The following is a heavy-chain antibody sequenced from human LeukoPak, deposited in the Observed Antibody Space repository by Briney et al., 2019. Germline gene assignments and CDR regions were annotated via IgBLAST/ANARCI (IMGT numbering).Heavy chain of an antibody. CDR2: IYTSGST. V-gene: IGHV4-4*09. CDR1: GGSISSYC. CDR3: ARRITGTTWFDP. Sequence: PSETLSLTCTVSGGSISSYCWSWIRQPPGKGLEWIGYIYTSGSTNYNPSLKSRVTISVDTSKNQFSLKLSSVTAADTAVYYCARRITGTTWFDPWGQGTLVTVSS. D-gene: IGHD1-7*01. J-gene: IGHJ5*02.